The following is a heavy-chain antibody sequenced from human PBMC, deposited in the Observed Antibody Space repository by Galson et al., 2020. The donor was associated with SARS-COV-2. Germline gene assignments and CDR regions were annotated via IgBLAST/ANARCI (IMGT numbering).Heavy chain of an antibody. J-gene: IGHJ6*02. CDR1: GYTFTGYY. CDR2: LNPNSGGT. V-gene: IGHV1-2*04. Sequence: ASVKVSCKASGYTFTGYYMHWVRQAPGQGLEWMGWLNPNSGGTNYAQKFQGWVTMTRDTSISTAYMELSRLRSDDKAVYYCARDETGLLWFGESTKNYYYYGMDFWGQGTTVTVSS. CDR3: ARDETGLLWFGESTKNYYYYGMDF. D-gene: IGHD3-10*01.